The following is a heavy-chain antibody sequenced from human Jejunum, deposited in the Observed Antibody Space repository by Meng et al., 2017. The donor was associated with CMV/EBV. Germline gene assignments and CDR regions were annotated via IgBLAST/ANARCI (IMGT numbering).Heavy chain of an antibody. D-gene: IGHD3-3*01. CDR1: SISSYY. CDR3: ARGGHYDLWSGYYPLDY. CDR2: IYYTGST. Sequence: SISSYYGSWIRPPPGKGLEWIGCIYYTGSTNYNPSLKSRVTISVDTSTNQFSLKLSSVTAADTAVYYCARGGHYDLWSGYYPLDYWGQGTLVTVSS. J-gene: IGHJ4*02. V-gene: IGHV4-59*01.